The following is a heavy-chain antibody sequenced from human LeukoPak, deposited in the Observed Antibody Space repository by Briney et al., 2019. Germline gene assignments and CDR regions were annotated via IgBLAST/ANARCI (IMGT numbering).Heavy chain of an antibody. CDR3: ASYNDRDAFNI. CDR2: IKNKLDGGTT. V-gene: IGHV3-15*01. CDR1: GFTFSNAW. J-gene: IGHJ3*02. D-gene: IGHD1-14*01. Sequence: GGTLRLSCAASGFTFSNAWMSWVRQAPGKGLEWVGLIKNKLDGGTTDYVAPVKGRFTISRDDSRNTLYLQMNSLKSEDTAMYYCASYNDRDAFNIWGQGTMVTVS.